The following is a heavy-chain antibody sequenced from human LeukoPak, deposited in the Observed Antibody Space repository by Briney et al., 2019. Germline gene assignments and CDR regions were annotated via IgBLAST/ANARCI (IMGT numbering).Heavy chain of an antibody. CDR2: ISVSGGST. CDR3: ARAGDYGEPGGYYYYYMDV. V-gene: IGHV3-21*01. J-gene: IGHJ6*03. D-gene: IGHD4-17*01. Sequence: PGGSLRLSCAASGFTVSSNYMSWVRQAPGEGLEWVSSISVSGGSTFYADSVKGRFTISRDNAKNSLYLQMNSLRAEDTAVYYCARAGDYGEPGGYYYYYMDVWGKGTTVTVSS. CDR1: GFTVSSNY.